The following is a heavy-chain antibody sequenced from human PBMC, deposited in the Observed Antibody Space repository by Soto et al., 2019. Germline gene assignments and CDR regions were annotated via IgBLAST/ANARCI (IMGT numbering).Heavy chain of an antibody. CDR2: ISGSGGST. V-gene: IGHV3-23*01. CDR3: AKVSGYSGYDLRWFAP. CDR1: GFTLSSDA. J-gene: IGHJ5*02. D-gene: IGHD5-12*01. Sequence: GGALRLSGAASGFTLSSDAMSWVRRAAGKGLEWGSGISGSGGSTYYADSVEVRFTSSRGNSKNTVCLQMNSPRAEDTAVYYCAKVSGYSGYDLRWFAPWGQGTLVTVS.